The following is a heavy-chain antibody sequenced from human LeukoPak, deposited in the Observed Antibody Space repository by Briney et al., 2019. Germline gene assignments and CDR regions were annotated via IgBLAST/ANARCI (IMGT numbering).Heavy chain of an antibody. D-gene: IGHD6-13*01. V-gene: IGHV1-8*01. CDR3: ARDQKIAAAGTYYYGMDV. CDR1: GYTFTSYD. J-gene: IGHJ6*02. Sequence: ASVKVSCKASGYTFTSYDINWVRQATGQGLEWMGWMNPNSGNTGYAQKFQGRVTMTRNTSISTAYMELSSLRSEDTAVYYCARDQKIAAAGTYYYGMDVWGQGTTVTVSS. CDR2: MNPNSGNT.